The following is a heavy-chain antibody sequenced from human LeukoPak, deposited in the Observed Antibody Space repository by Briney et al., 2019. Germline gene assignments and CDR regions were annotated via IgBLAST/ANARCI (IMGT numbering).Heavy chain of an antibody. D-gene: IGHD3-10*01. J-gene: IGHJ4*02. Sequence: PSETLSLTCTVSGGSVSSGSYYWSWIRQPPGKGLEWIGYIYHSGSTNYNPSLKSRVTISVDTSKNQFSLKLSSVTAADTAVYYCARASRITMVRGVIIRFDYWGQGTLVTVSS. CDR2: IYHSGST. V-gene: IGHV4-61*01. CDR3: ARASRITMVRGVIIRFDY. CDR1: GGSVSSGSYY.